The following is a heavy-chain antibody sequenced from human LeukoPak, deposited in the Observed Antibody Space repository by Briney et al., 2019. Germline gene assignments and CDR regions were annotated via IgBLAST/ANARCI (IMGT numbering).Heavy chain of an antibody. Sequence: SVKVSCKASGYTFTSYGISWVRQAPGQGLEWMGGIIPIFGTSNYARKFQGRVTITADESTSTAYMELSSLRSADTAVYYCARGRNGLLWFGELLSWGQGTLVTVSS. J-gene: IGHJ5*02. CDR2: IIPIFGTS. CDR1: GYTFTSYG. V-gene: IGHV1-69*13. CDR3: ARGRNGLLWFGELLS. D-gene: IGHD3-10*01.